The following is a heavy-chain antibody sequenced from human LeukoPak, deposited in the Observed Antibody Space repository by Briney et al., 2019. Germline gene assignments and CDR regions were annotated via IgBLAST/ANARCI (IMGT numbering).Heavy chain of an antibody. V-gene: IGHV1-69*13. Sequence: ASVKVSCKASGGTFSSYAISWVRQAPGQGLEWMGGIIPIFGTANYAQKFQGRVTITADESTSTANMELSSLRSEDTAVYYCARGDDVTGYYPCWFDPWGQGTLVTVSS. CDR3: ARGDDVTGYYPCWFDP. D-gene: IGHD3-9*01. J-gene: IGHJ5*02. CDR2: IIPIFGTA. CDR1: GGTFSSYA.